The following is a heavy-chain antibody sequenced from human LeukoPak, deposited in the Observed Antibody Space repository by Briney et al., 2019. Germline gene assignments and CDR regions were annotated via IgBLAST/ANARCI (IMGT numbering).Heavy chain of an antibody. Sequence: GSSLRLSCAASGFTFSSYAMHWVRQAPGKGLEWVSVIGASGADTYYSDSVKGRFTVSRDNSQNTLFLHMSSLRAEDTAVYFCARRPRDTSGYYLGAFHDWGQGTTVTVSS. CDR2: IGASGADT. V-gene: IGHV3-23*01. CDR1: GFTFSSYA. J-gene: IGHJ3*01. D-gene: IGHD3-22*01. CDR3: ARRPRDTSGYYLGAFHD.